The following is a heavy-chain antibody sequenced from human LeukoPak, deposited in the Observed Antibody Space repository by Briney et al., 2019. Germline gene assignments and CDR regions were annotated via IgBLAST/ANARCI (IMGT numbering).Heavy chain of an antibody. J-gene: IGHJ4*02. CDR2: ISGSGGST. V-gene: IGHV3-23*01. CDR1: GFTFSNYW. CDR3: ATRSDAGALDY. D-gene: IGHD7-27*01. Sequence: PGGSLRLSCAASGFTFSNYWMSWVRQAPGKGLEWASAISGSGGSTYYADSVKGRFTISRDNSKNTLYLQMNSLRAEDTAVYYCATRSDAGALDYWGQGTLVTVSS.